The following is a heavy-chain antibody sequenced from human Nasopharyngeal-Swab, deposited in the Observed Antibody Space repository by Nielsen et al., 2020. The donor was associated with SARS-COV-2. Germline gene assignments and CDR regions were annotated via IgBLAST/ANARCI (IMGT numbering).Heavy chain of an antibody. CDR1: GGSFSGYY. V-gene: IGHV4-34*01. J-gene: IGHJ6*02. CDR3: ARDGGSGSYYNWGPYYYYGMDV. D-gene: IGHD3-10*01. CDR2: INRSGST. Sequence: SETLSLTCGVYGGSFSGYYWSWIRQPPGKGLEWIGKINRSGSTNYKPSLKSRVTISVDTSKNQFSLKLSSVTAADTAVYYCARDGGSGSYYNWGPYYYYGMDVWGQGTTVTVSS.